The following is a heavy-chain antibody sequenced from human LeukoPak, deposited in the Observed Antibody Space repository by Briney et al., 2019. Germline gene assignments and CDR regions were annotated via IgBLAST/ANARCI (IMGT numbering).Heavy chain of an antibody. CDR3: ARESGKFDY. CDR2: ISGDGVST. V-gene: IGHV3-43*02. J-gene: IGHJ4*02. CDR1: GFTFSSYW. Sequence: PGGSLRLSCAASGFTFSSYWMHWVRQAPGKGLEWVSLISGDGVSTFYADSVKGRFSISRDNSKNSLSLEMNSLRTEDTAMYYCARESGKFDYWGQGTQVAVSS.